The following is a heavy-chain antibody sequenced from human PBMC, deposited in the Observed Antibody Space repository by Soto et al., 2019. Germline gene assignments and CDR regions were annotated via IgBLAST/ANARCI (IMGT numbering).Heavy chain of an antibody. D-gene: IGHD3-3*01. CDR3: ARYDFVAYYFDL. CDR1: GPSITSYF. J-gene: IGHJ4*02. Sequence: SETLSLTCSVSGPSITSYFWSWIRRPPGKGLEWIGYMIYRGTANYNPSLKSRVTISVDTSKNQFSLNLSSVSTADTAMYFCARYDFVAYYFDLWGPGTLVTVSS. CDR2: MIYRGTA. V-gene: IGHV4-59*01.